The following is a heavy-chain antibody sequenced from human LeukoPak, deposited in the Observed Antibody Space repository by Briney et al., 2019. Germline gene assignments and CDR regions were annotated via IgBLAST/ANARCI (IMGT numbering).Heavy chain of an antibody. J-gene: IGHJ4*02. V-gene: IGHV3-21*01. Sequence: KAGGSLRLSCAASGFTFSSYSMNWVRQAPGKGLEWVSSISSSSSYIYYADSVKGRFTISRDNAKNSLYLQMNSLRAEDTAVSYCARERAVAEYYFDYWGQGTLVTVSS. CDR1: GFTFSSYS. D-gene: IGHD6-19*01. CDR3: ARERAVAEYYFDY. CDR2: ISSSSSYI.